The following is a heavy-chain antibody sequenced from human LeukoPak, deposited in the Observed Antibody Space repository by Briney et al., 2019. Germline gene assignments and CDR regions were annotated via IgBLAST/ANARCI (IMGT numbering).Heavy chain of an antibody. CDR3: ARANDPSARTPRPGYGGPPLFYGMDV. CDR2: ISGYNGDT. Sequence: GASVKVSCKASGYTFTSYGISWVRQAPGQGLEWMGWISGYNGDTNYAQKFQGRVTMTRDTSTSTVYMELSSLRSEDTAVYYCARANDPSARTPRPGYGGPPLFYGMDVWGQGTTVTVSS. D-gene: IGHD4-23*01. J-gene: IGHJ6*02. V-gene: IGHV1-18*01. CDR1: GYTFTSYG.